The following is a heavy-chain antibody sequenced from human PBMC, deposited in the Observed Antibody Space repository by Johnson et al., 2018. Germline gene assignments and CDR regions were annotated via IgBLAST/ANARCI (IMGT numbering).Heavy chain of an antibody. CDR1: GFTFSTYS. V-gene: IGHV3-21*01. J-gene: IGHJ3*01. Sequence: VQLQESGGGLVKPGGSMRLSCGASGFTFSTYSMNWVRPAPGKGLEWVSSISSNSRYIYYADSVKGRFTISRDKAKNSLYLQMNSLRVEDTAVYYCARTYSSSWYPGTWGQGTMVTVSS. CDR3: ARTYSSSWYPGT. CDR2: ISSNSRYI. D-gene: IGHD6-13*01.